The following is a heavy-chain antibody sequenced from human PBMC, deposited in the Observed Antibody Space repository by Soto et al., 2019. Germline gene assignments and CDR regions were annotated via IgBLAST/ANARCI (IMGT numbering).Heavy chain of an antibody. D-gene: IGHD2-2*01. CDR1: GGSISSSSYY. CDR3: ARQAGSSTSCYFDY. CDR2: IYYSGST. V-gene: IGHV4-39*01. Sequence: PSETLSLTCTVSGGSISSSSYYWGWIRQPPGKGLEWIGSIYYSGSTYYNPSLKSRVTIAVDTSKNQFSLKLSSVTAADTAVYYCARQAGSSTSCYFDYWGQGTLVTVSS. J-gene: IGHJ4*02.